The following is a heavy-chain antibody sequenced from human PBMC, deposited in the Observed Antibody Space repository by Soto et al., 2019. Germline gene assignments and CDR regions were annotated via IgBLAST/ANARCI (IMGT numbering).Heavy chain of an antibody. CDR1: GFTFSSYA. CDR3: ARGDYDNIIDY. CDR2: ISSNGGST. J-gene: IGHJ4*02. V-gene: IGHV3-64*01. D-gene: IGHD5-12*01. Sequence: GGSLRLSCAASGFTFSSYAMHWVRQAPGKGLEYVSAISSNGGSTYYANSVKGRFTISRDNSKNTLYLQMGSLRAEDMAVYYCARGDYDNIIDYWGQGTLVTVSS.